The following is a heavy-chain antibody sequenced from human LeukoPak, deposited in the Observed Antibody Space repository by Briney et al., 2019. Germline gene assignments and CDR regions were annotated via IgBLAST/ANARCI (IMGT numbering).Heavy chain of an antibody. D-gene: IGHD5-24*01. CDR1: GFTFSNCA. CDR3: AKDQAGDGYNSM. CDR2: NHGAST. V-gene: IGHV3-23*01. Sequence: GGSLRLSCVTSGFTFSNCAMSWVRQAPGKGLEWVSTNHGASTYYAASVKGRFTISRDNSNNTLYLQMNSLRAEDTAIYYCAKDQAGDGYNSMWGQGTRVTVSS. J-gene: IGHJ4*02.